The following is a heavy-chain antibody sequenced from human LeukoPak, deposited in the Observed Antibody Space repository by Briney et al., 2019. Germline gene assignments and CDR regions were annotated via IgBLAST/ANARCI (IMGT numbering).Heavy chain of an antibody. CDR2: ISPSGGST. CDR3: ARGRSGSYFYLGVVKNWFDS. Sequence: ASVKVSCKASGYTFTSYYMHWVRQAPGQGPEWMGVISPSGGSTTYAQKFQGRVTLTRDMSTSTDYLELSSLRSEDTAVYYCARGRSGSYFYLGVVKNWFDSWGQGTLVTVSS. CDR1: GYTFTSYY. V-gene: IGHV1-46*01. J-gene: IGHJ5*01. D-gene: IGHD6-13*01.